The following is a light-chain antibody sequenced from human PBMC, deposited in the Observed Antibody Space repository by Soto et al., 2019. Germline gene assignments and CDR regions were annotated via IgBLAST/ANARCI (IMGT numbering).Light chain of an antibody. CDR1: QSVSNY. Sequence: EIVLPQSPGTLSLSPGERATLSCRASQSVSNYLAWYQQKPGQAPRVLIYVASSRATGIPDRFSGSGSGTDFTLTISRLEPEDFAVYYCQQYGGSPQTFGQGTKVDIK. CDR3: QQYGGSPQT. V-gene: IGKV3-20*01. CDR2: VAS. J-gene: IGKJ1*01.